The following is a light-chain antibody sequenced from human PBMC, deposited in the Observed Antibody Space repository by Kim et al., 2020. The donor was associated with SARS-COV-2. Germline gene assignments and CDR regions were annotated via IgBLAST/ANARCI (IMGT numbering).Light chain of an antibody. CDR2: DVT. CDR1: SSDVGGYND. J-gene: IGLJ1*01. Sequence: QSITISCTGTSSDVGGYNDVSWYQHHPGKAPKLIIYDVTKRPSGVSNRFSGSKSGNTASLTISGLQAEDEADYYCSSYTSSSTFSVFGTGTKVTVL. CDR3: SSYTSSSTFSV. V-gene: IGLV2-14*03.